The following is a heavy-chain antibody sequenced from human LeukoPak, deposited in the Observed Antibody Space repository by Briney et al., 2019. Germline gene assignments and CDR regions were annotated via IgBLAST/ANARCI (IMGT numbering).Heavy chain of an antibody. D-gene: IGHD4-23*01. V-gene: IGHV3-30*02. J-gene: IGHJ3*02. CDR3: VKGRFGGNSSDAFDI. CDR2: IWYDGSNK. Sequence: GGSLRLSCAASGFTFSNFGMHWVRQAPGKGLEGVAFIWYDGSNKYSADSVRGRFTISRDNSKNTLYLQMDSLKAEDTAVYYCVKGRFGGNSSDAFDIWGQGTMVTVS. CDR1: GFTFSNFG.